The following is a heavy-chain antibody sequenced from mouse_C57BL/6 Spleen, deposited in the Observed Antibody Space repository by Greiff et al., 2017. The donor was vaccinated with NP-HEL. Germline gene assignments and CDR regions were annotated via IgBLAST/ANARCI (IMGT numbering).Heavy chain of an antibody. CDR1: GYTFTSYW. CDR3: AYYSNYVGGFFDY. V-gene: IGHV1-64*01. J-gene: IGHJ2*01. Sequence: QVQLKQPGAELVKPGASVKLSCKASGYTFTSYWMHWVKQRPGQGLEWIGMIHPNSGSTNYNEKFKSKATLTVDKSSSTAYMQLSSLTSEDSAVYYCAYYSNYVGGFFDYWGQGTTLTVSS. CDR2: IHPNSGST. D-gene: IGHD2-5*01.